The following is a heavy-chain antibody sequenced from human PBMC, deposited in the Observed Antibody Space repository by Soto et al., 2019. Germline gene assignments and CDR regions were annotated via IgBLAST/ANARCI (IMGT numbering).Heavy chain of an antibody. CDR3: ARDQGVEAAGINWFDP. J-gene: IGHJ5*02. CDR1: GASMNSYH. V-gene: IGHV4-4*07. Sequence: ASETLSLTCTVSGASMNSYHWSWIRQPAGKGLEWIGHIHSSGSTNYNPSLKSRVTMSVDTSKNQFSLRLMSLTAADTTVYYCARDQGVEAAGINWFDPWGQGSLVTVSS. CDR2: IHSSGST. D-gene: IGHD6-13*01.